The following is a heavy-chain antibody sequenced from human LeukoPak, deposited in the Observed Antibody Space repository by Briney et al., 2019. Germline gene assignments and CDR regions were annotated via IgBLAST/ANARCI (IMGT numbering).Heavy chain of an antibody. J-gene: IGHJ4*02. CDR1: GVSISSSSYY. Sequence: SETLSLTCTVSGVSISSSSYYWGWIRQPPGKGREWIGSIYYSGSTYYNPSLKSRVTISVDTSKNQFSLKLSSVTAADTAVYYCARPAPHGSWYHFDYWGQGTLVTVSS. V-gene: IGHV4-39*01. CDR3: ARPAPHGSWYHFDY. D-gene: IGHD6-13*01. CDR2: IYYSGST.